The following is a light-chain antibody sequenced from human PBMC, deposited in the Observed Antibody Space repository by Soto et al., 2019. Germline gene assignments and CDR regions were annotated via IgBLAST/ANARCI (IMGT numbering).Light chain of an antibody. CDR2: KAS. Sequence: DIQMTQSPSTLSASVGDRVTITCRASQRIDSWLAWYQQEPGKTPKVLISKASILESGVPSRFSGSASGIEFTLTISNLQTEDFATYYCQQYGANSPWTFGQGTKVEIK. CDR3: QQYGANSPWT. V-gene: IGKV1-5*03. CDR1: QRIDSW. J-gene: IGKJ1*01.